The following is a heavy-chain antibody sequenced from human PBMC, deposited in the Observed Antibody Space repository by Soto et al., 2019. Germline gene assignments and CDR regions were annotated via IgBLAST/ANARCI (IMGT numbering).Heavy chain of an antibody. V-gene: IGHV3-23*01. J-gene: IGHJ4*02. CDR1: GFTFSNYE. CDR2: ISGGGGST. Sequence: GGSLRLACSASGFTFSNYEMVWVRQAPGKGLEWVSGISGGGGSTYYADSVKGRFTISRDNSKNTLYLQINSLRAEDTAVYYCAKDPTSYDSSAQFDSWGQGTLVTVSS. CDR3: AKDPTSYDSSAQFDS. D-gene: IGHD3-22*01.